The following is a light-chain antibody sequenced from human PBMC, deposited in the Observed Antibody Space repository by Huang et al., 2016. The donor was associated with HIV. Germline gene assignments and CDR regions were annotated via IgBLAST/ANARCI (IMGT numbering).Light chain of an antibody. J-gene: IGKJ3*01. V-gene: IGKV3-15*01. Sequence: EVLLTQSPATLSVSPGERATLSCRASQSVSTNLDGYQQKPGQAPRLLIYGASTRATGVPARFSGSGSGTEFTLTSSSLQSEDSAVYYCQQYNSWPPLFTFGPGTKVDIK. CDR2: GAS. CDR1: QSVSTN. CDR3: QQYNSWPPLFT.